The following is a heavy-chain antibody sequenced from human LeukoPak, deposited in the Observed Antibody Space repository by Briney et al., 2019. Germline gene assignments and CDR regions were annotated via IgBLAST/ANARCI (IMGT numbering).Heavy chain of an antibody. V-gene: IGHV3-48*01. D-gene: IGHD5-24*01. CDR3: ARDYKYAFDN. J-gene: IGHJ4*02. CDR2: IGIDSGNT. CDR1: GFTFSGYS. Sequence: GGSLGLSCAASGFTFSGYSMNWVRQAPGKGLEWVSYIGIDSGNTNYADSVKGRFTISGDKAKNSLYLQMNSLRVEDTAVYYCARDYKYAFDNWGQGTLVTVSS.